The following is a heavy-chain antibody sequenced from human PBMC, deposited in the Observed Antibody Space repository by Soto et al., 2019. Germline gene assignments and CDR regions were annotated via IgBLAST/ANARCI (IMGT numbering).Heavy chain of an antibody. V-gene: IGHV3-21*01. D-gene: IGHD3-22*01. J-gene: IGHJ3*02. CDR1: GFPFSSYS. Sequence: GGSLRLSCAASGFPFSSYSMNWVRQAPGKGLEWVSSISSSSSYIYYADSVKGRFTISRDNAKNSLYLQMNSLRAEDTAVYYCARVYYDSSGLDAFDIWGQGTMVTVSS. CDR2: ISSSSSYI. CDR3: ARVYYDSSGLDAFDI.